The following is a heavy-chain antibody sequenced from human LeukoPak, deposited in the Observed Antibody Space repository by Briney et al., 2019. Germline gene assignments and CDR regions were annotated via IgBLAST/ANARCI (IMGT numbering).Heavy chain of an antibody. J-gene: IGHJ4*02. CDR1: GFAFSDYA. CDR2: ISGDRSTI. D-gene: IGHD1-26*01. V-gene: IGHV3-48*04. CDR3: ARDRPVVGAIDF. Sequence: PGGPLRLSCGASGFAFSDYAMLWVRQAPGKGEEWISFISGDRSTIFLADSVRGRFITSRDNAQNSLYLQMNSLRAEDTAVYYCARDRPVVGAIDFWGQGTLVTVSS.